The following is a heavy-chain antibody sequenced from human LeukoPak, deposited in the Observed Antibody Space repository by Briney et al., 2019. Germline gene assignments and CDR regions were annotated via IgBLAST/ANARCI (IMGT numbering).Heavy chain of an antibody. J-gene: IGHJ4*02. V-gene: IGHV4-59*01. CDR3: AALGNFDY. D-gene: IGHD3-16*02. CDR1: GGSISSYY. CDR2: IYYSGST. Sequence: SETLSLTCTVSGGSISSYYWSWIRQPPGKGLEWIGYIYYSGSTNYNPSLKSRVTISVDTSKNQFSLKLSSVTAADTAVYYCAALGNFDYWGQGTLATVSS.